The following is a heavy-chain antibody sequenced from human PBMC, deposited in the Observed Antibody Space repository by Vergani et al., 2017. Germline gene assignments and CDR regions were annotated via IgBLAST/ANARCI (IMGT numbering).Heavy chain of an antibody. Sequence: QMQLQESGPGLVKASETLSLTCTVSGDSIISRSYYLGSIRQPPGKWLEWIGSIYNSGNGDSSSSLKSRVTISADTSKNQFSLRLTSVTAADTAVYYCASGKYYSDSTSNFRGRYLDVWGRGTLVTVPS. CDR1: GDSIISRSYY. D-gene: IGHD3-16*01. CDR3: ASGKYYSDSTSNFRGRYLDV. CDR2: IYNSGNG. V-gene: IGHV4-39*01. J-gene: IGHJ2*01.